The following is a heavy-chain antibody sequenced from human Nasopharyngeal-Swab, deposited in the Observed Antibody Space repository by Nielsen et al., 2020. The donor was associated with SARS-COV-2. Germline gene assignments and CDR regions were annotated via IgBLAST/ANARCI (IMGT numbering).Heavy chain of an antibody. CDR2: ISGSGGST. Sequence: GGSLRLSCAASGFTFSSYAMSWVRQAPGKGLEWVSAISGSGGSTYYAASVKGRFTISRDNSTNTLYLKMNSLRAEDTAVYYCAKDIEYYDFWSGHYYYYMDVWGKGTTVTVSS. D-gene: IGHD3-3*01. J-gene: IGHJ6*03. CDR1: GFTFSSYA. CDR3: AKDIEYYDFWSGHYYYYMDV. V-gene: IGHV3-23*01.